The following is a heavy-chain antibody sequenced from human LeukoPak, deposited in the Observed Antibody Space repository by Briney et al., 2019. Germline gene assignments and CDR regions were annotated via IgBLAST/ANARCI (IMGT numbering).Heavy chain of an antibody. J-gene: IGHJ6*03. D-gene: IGHD2-21*01. Sequence: ASVKVSCKASGYTFTGYYMHWVRQAPGQGLEWMGWINPNSGGTNYAQKFQGRVTMTRDTSISTAYMELSRLRSDDTAVYYCARDPGDYYYCYYYMDVWGKGTTVTVSS. CDR1: GYTFTGYY. CDR2: INPNSGGT. V-gene: IGHV1-2*02. CDR3: ARDPGDYYYCYYYMDV.